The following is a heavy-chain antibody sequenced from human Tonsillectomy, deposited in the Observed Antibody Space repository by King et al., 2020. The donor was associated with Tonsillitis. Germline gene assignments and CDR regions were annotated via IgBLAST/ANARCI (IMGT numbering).Heavy chain of an antibody. D-gene: IGHD1-26*01. V-gene: IGHV3-23*04. Sequence: VQLVESGGGLVQPGGSLRLSCEASGFTVSTYAMSWVRQAPGKGPEWVSAISGRDTRTFYADSVKGRFTISRDDSKNTGSLQLSSLRAEDTAVYYCAKESPYSGNYRFYYFDYWGQGTLVTVSS. CDR2: ISGRDTRT. J-gene: IGHJ4*02. CDR1: GFTVSTYA. CDR3: AKESPYSGNYRFYYFDY.